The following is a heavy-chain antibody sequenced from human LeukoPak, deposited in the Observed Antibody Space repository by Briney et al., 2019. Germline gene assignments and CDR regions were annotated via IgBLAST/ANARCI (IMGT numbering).Heavy chain of an antibody. CDR1: GFTFSSYS. CDR3: ARDLGEQWLVRPLFGMDV. V-gene: IGHV3-21*01. J-gene: IGHJ6*02. Sequence: GSLRLSCAASGFTFSSYSMNWVRQAPGKGLEWVSSISSSSSYIYYADSVKGRFTISRDNAKNSLYLQMNSLRAEDTAVYYCARDLGEQWLVRPLFGMDVWGQGTTVTVSS. CDR2: ISSSSSYI. D-gene: IGHD6-19*01.